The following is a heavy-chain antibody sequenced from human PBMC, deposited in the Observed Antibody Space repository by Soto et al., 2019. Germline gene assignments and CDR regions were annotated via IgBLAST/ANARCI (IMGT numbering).Heavy chain of an antibody. CDR2: ISVDGRDT. CDR3: TKASGAYLSFPWFDP. CDR1: GFSLSDYW. D-gene: IGHD3-16*02. Sequence: GGSLRLSCAASGFSLSDYWMHWVRQVPGKGLLWVSRISVDGRDTTYADSVKGRFTISRDNAKNTLYLQMDSLRAEDTAVYYCTKASGAYLSFPWFDPWGLGTLVTVSS. V-gene: IGHV3-74*03. J-gene: IGHJ5*02.